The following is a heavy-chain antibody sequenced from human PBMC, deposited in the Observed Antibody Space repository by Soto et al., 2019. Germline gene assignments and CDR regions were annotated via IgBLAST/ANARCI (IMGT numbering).Heavy chain of an antibody. V-gene: IGHV3-23*01. D-gene: IGHD5-12*01. J-gene: IGHJ4*02. CDR2: ISGSGGST. CDR3: AKDLGYSGYDLVDY. Sequence: GGSLRHSCSACGLTFCRYAVSWVRQAPGKGLEWVSAISGSGGSTYYADSVKGRFTISRDNSKNTLYLQMNSLRAEDTAVYYCAKDLGYSGYDLVDYWGQGT. CDR1: GLTFCRYA.